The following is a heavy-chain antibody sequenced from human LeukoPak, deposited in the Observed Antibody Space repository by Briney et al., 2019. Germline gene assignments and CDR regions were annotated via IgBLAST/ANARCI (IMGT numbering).Heavy chain of an antibody. J-gene: IGHJ4*02. Sequence: GGSLRLSCAASGFTFSSYAMSWVRQAPGKGLEWVSAISGSGGSTYYADSVKGRFTISRDNSKNTLYLQMNSLRAEDTAVYCCAKARYCSGGSCYYDYWGQGTLVTVSS. CDR1: GFTFSSYA. CDR2: ISGSGGST. CDR3: AKARYCSGGSCYYDY. V-gene: IGHV3-23*01. D-gene: IGHD2-15*01.